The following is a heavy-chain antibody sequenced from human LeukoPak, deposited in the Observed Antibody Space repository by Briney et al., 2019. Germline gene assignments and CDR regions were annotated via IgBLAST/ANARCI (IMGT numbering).Heavy chain of an antibody. Sequence: SETLSLTCTVSGGSISSYYWSWIRQPPGKGLEWIGYIYYSGSTNYNPSLKSRVTISVDTSKNQFSLKLSSVTAADTAVYYCARHDGSSWYYFDYRGQGTLVTVSS. CDR2: IYYSGST. CDR1: GGSISSYY. D-gene: IGHD6-13*01. CDR3: ARHDGSSWYYFDY. V-gene: IGHV4-59*08. J-gene: IGHJ4*02.